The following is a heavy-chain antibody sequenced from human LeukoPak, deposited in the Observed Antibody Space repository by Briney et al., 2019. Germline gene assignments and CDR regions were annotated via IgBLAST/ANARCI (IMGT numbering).Heavy chain of an antibody. CDR3: ARVFFPGRLDYYYYGMDV. J-gene: IGHJ6*02. CDR2: IYSSGST. V-gene: IGHV4-4*07. Sequence: SETLSLTCTVSGGSISSNYWSWIRQPAGKGLEWVGRIYSSGSTNYNPSLKSRVTMSVDTSKNQFSLRLSSVTAADTAVYYCARVFFPGRLDYYYYGMDVWGQGTTVTVSS. D-gene: IGHD3-9*01. CDR1: GGSISSNY.